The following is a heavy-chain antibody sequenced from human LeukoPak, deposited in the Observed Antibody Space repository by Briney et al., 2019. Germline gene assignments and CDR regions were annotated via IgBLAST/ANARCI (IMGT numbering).Heavy chain of an antibody. J-gene: IGHJ4*02. CDR1: GFSFSSYS. CDR3: ARPSGYYAFDS. Sequence: GGSLRLSCEASGFSFSSYSMDWGRQAPGKGLEWVASITSGSRYLYYGDSVKGRFTVSRDNTKNSLHLQMNSLRVDDTAVYYCARPSGYYAFDSWGQGTLVTVSS. CDR2: ITSGSRYL. V-gene: IGHV3-21*06. D-gene: IGHD3-22*01.